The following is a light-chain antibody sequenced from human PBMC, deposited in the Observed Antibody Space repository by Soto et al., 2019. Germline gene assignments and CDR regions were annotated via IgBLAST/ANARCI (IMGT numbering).Light chain of an antibody. J-gene: IGLJ3*02. CDR1: SSNIGGGYD. CDR3: QSYDISLSGWV. CDR2: GNS. V-gene: IGLV1-40*01. Sequence: QSVLTQPPPVSGAPGQRVTISCTGSSSNIGGGYDVHWYQQLPGTAPKLLIYGNSNRPSGVPDRFSGSKSGTSASLAITGLQAEDEADYYCQSYDISLSGWVFGGGTKLTVL.